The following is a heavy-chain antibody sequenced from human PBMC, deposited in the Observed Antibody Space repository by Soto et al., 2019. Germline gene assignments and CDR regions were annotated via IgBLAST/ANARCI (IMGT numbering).Heavy chain of an antibody. V-gene: IGHV1-8*01. CDR3: ARERTGPTSMDV. CDR1: GYTFTSYD. D-gene: IGHD1-1*01. J-gene: IGHJ6*02. CDR2: MNPNSGNT. Sequence: QVQLVQSGAEGKKPGASVKVSCKASGYTFTSYDINWVRQATGQGLEWMGWMNPNSGNTGYAQKSQARVTMARNTSISTAYMALSSLRSEDTAVYYCARERTGPTSMDVWGQGTTVTVPS.